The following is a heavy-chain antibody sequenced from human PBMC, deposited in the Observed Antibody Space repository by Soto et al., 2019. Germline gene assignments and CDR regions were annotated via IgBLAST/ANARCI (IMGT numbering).Heavy chain of an antibody. D-gene: IGHD2-15*01. CDR3: ARASGYCSGASCPVEWFAP. V-gene: IGHV4-30-2*01. CDR2: IYHSGST. J-gene: IGHJ5*02. Sequence: KTSETLSLTFAVSGCSISSGGYSWSWIRQPPGKGLEWIGDIYHSGSTYYNPSLKSRVTISVDRSKKQFSLKLSSVTAADTAVYYCARASGYCSGASCPVEWFAPRGQGPLVAVS. CDR1: GCSISSGGYS.